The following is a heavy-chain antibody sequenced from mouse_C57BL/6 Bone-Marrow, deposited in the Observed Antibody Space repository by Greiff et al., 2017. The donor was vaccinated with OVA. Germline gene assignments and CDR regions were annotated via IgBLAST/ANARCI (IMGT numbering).Heavy chain of an antibody. J-gene: IGHJ2*01. Sequence: EVQLQQSGPELVQPGASVKMSCKASGYTFTDYNMHWVKQSQGKSLEWIGYINPNNGGTSYNQKFKGKATLTVNKSSSTAYMELRSLTSEDSAVYYCARTHYGNYGVRFPHWDQGTTLTVSS. CDR1: GYTFTDYN. CDR2: INPNNGGT. D-gene: IGHD2-1*01. V-gene: IGHV1-22*01. CDR3: ARTHYGNYGVRFPH.